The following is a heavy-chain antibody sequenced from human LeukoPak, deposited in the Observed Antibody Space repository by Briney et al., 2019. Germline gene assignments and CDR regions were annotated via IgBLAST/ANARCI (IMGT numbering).Heavy chain of an antibody. CDR2: IYQSGNA. CDR1: GGSISSGDYS. CDR3: ARHYGP. Sequence: SQTLSLTCAVSGGSISSGDYSWSWIRQPPGKGLQWIGYIYQSGNAYYNTSLKSRVTISVDTSKNQFSLKLNSVTATDTAVYYCARHYGPWGQGTLVTVSS. V-gene: IGHV4-30-2*03. J-gene: IGHJ4*02. D-gene: IGHD3-10*01.